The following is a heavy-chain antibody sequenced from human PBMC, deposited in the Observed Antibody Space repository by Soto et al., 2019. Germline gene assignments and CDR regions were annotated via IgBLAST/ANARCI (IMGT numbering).Heavy chain of an antibody. J-gene: IGHJ4*02. V-gene: IGHV1-2*02. Sequence: GASVKVSCKASGYTFTASHVHWVRQAPGQGLEWMGWIDPNSGAVKYAQRSQGRVTMTRDTSIRTAYMELTRLSFDDTAVYYCARDSIGYCEDTTCYYFDYWGQGTLVTVSS. CDR2: IDPNSGAV. CDR1: GYTFTASH. CDR3: ARDSIGYCEDTTCYYFDY. D-gene: IGHD2-2*01.